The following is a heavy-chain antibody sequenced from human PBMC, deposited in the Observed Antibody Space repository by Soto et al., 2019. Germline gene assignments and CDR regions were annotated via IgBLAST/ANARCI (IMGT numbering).Heavy chain of an antibody. D-gene: IGHD3-9*01. Sequence: ASVKVSCKASGYTFTGYYMHWVRQAPGQGLEWVGWINPNSGGTNYAQKFQGRVTMTRDTSISTAYMELSRLRSDDTAVYYCARDHPLLRYFGYWGQGALVTVSS. CDR1: GYTFTGYY. J-gene: IGHJ4*02. CDR2: INPNSGGT. V-gene: IGHV1-2*02. CDR3: ARDHPLLRYFGY.